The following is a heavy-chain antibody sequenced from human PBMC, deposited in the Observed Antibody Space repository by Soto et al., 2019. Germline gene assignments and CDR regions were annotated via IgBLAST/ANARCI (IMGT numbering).Heavy chain of an antibody. J-gene: IGHJ4*02. CDR2: ITSAGTYT. Sequence: EVQLVESGGGLVQPGGSLRLSCAASGFSFSGYWMHWVRQVPGQAPTWVSRITSAGTYTDSAASVRGRFTIYKDTASNTLYLHMNSLRVEDTAVYYCTRALYGMIPTAFWGQGTLVNVSS. D-gene: IGHD3-16*01. CDR3: TRALYGMIPTAF. CDR1: GFSFSGYW. V-gene: IGHV3-74*01.